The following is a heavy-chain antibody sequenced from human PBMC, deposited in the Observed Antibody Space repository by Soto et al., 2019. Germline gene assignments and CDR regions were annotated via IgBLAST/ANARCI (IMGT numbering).Heavy chain of an antibody. J-gene: IGHJ4*02. Sequence: GGSLRLSCAASGFTISSYWMHWVRQVPEKGLVWVSRINSDGSITNYADAVKGRFTISRDNVKNTLYLQMNSLRAEDTAVYYCVRYPRSVGGSYRPDYWGQGTLVTVSS. CDR1: GFTISSYW. V-gene: IGHV3-74*01. D-gene: IGHD3-16*02. CDR3: VRYPRSVGGSYRPDY. CDR2: INSDGSIT.